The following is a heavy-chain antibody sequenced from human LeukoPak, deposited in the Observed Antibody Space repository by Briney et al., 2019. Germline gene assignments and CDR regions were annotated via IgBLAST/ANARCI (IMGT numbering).Heavy chain of an antibody. CDR1: SGSISTSNYY. CDR2: IFYSGNT. Sequence: SETLSLTCTVSSGSISTSNYYWGWVRQPPGKALEWIGNIFYSGNTYYNASLKSQVSISIDTSKNQFSLKLSSVTAADTAVYYCARAYFSSWYMNWFDPWGQGTLVTVSS. J-gene: IGHJ5*02. CDR3: ARAYFSSWYMNWFDP. D-gene: IGHD6-13*01. V-gene: IGHV4-39*01.